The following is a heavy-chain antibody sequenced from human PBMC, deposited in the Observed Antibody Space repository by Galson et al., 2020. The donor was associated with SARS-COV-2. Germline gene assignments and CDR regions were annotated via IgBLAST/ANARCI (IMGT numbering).Heavy chain of an antibody. CDR1: GFTFSSYA. J-gene: IGHJ6*03. Sequence: GGSLRLSCAASGFTFSSYAMHWVRQAPGKGLEWVAVISYDGSNKYYADSVKGRFTISRDNSKNTLYLQMNSLRAEDTAVYYCARGLVAYYYMDVWGKGTTVTVSS. CDR3: ARGLVAYYYMDV. V-gene: IGHV3-30*01. D-gene: IGHD2-15*01. CDR2: ISYDGSNK.